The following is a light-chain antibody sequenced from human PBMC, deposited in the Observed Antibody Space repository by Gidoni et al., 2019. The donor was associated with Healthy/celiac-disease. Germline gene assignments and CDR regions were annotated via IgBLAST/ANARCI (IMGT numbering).Light chain of an antibody. J-gene: IGLJ2*01. V-gene: IGLV3-25*03. CDR1: ALPKQY. Sequence: SYELTQPPSVSVSPGQTARITCSGDALPKQYAYWYQQKPGQAPVLVINKDSERPSGIPERFSCSSSGTTVTLTISGVQAEDEADYYCQSADSSGTYPVVFGGGTKLTVL. CDR2: KDS. CDR3: QSADSSGTYPVV.